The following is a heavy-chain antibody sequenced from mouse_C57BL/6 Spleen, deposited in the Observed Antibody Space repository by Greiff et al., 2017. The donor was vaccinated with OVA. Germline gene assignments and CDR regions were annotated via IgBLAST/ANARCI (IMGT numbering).Heavy chain of an antibody. D-gene: IGHD1-1*01. CDR2: INPNNGGT. CDR1: GYTFNDYY. V-gene: IGHV1-26*01. CDR3: ARSPITTVAPDYYAMDY. J-gene: IGHJ4*01. Sequence: VQLQQSGPELVKPGASVKISCKASGYTFNDYYMNWVKQSHGKSLEWIGDINPNNGGTGYNQKFKGKATLTVDKSSSTAYMELRSLTSEDSAVYYCARSPITTVAPDYYAMDYWGQGTSVTVSS.